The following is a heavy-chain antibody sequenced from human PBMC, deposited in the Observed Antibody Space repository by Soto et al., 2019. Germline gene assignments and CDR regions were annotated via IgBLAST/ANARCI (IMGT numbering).Heavy chain of an antibody. J-gene: IGHJ4*02. V-gene: IGHV1-18*01. Sequence: GASVKVSCKASGYTFTSYSISWVRQAPGQGLEWMGWINVYNGNTKYAQKFQGRVTMTTDTSTSTVYMELRSLSSDDTAVYYCARDGVAVTTGSYGYRGQGTLVSVSS. CDR2: INVYNGNT. D-gene: IGHD4-4*01. CDR3: ARDGVAVTTGSYGY. CDR1: GYTFTSYS.